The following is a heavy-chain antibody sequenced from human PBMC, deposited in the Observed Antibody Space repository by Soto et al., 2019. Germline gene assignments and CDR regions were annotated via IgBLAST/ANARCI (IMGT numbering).Heavy chain of an antibody. V-gene: IGHV3-21*01. CDR2: ISSSSSYI. CDR3: ARAPGYCSGGSCLLSPFDY. Sequence: GGSLRLSCAASGFTFSSYSMNWVRQAPGKGLEWVSSISSSSSYIYYADSVKGRFNISRDNAKNSLYLQMNSLRAEDTAVYYCARAPGYCSGGSCLLSPFDYWGQGTLVTVSS. D-gene: IGHD2-15*01. CDR1: GFTFSSYS. J-gene: IGHJ4*02.